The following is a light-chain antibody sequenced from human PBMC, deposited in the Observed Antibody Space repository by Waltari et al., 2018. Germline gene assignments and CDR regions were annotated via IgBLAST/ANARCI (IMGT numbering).Light chain of an antibody. Sequence: EIVLTQSPATLSLSPGERATLSCRASQSVTSISLTWYQQKLGQAPRLLIYGTSSRATCIPDRCSGSGSGTDFTLTISRLEPEDFAIYYCQQYDGEVVTFGGGTKVEI. V-gene: IGKV3-20*01. J-gene: IGKJ4*01. CDR1: QSVTSIS. CDR3: QQYDGEVVT. CDR2: GTS.